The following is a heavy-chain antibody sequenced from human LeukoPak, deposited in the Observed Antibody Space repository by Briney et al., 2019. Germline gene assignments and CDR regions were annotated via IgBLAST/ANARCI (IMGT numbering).Heavy chain of an antibody. CDR3: ARGRTYNYYDSSGYFFDY. CDR2: IYHSGST. J-gene: IGHJ4*02. CDR1: GGSISSSNW. V-gene: IGHV4-4*02. Sequence: PSETLSLTCAVSGGSISSSNWWSWVRQPPGKGLEWIGEIYHSGSTNYNPSLKSRVTISVDKSKNQFSLKLSSVTAADAAVYYCARGRTYNYYDSSGYFFDYWGQGTLVTVSS. D-gene: IGHD3-22*01.